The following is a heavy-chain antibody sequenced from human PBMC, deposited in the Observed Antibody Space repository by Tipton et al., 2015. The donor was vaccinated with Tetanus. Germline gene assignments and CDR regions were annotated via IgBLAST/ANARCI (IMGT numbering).Heavy chain of an antibody. CDR2: LNPKSGSA. Sequence: QLVQSGAEVKKPGASVKVSCKASGYTFTSYGLNWVRKAAGRGFEWMGWLNPKSGSAAYAPRFQGRVTMTTNTSITTAFMEVASLTYEDSAVYYCARDSYYSSRWSFADYWGQGALVTVSS. J-gene: IGHJ4*02. CDR3: ARDSYYSSRWSFADY. V-gene: IGHV1-8*02. D-gene: IGHD6-19*01. CDR1: GYTFTSYG.